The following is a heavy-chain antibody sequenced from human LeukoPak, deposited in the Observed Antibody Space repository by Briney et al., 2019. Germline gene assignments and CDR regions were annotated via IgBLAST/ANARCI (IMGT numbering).Heavy chain of an antibody. Sequence: SGGSLRLSCAASGFTFSSYAMSWVRQAPGKGLEWVSAISGSGGSTYYADSVKGRFTIPRDNSKNTLYLQMNSLRAEDTAVYYCAKDTGYSSSWYSDYWGQGTLVTVSS. D-gene: IGHD6-13*01. CDR2: ISGSGGST. V-gene: IGHV3-23*01. CDR3: AKDTGYSSSWYSDY. J-gene: IGHJ4*02. CDR1: GFTFSSYA.